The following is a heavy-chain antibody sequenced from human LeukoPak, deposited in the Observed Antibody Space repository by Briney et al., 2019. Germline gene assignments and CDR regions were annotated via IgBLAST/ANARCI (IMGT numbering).Heavy chain of an antibody. Sequence: SGTLSLTCAVSGAPISSNNWWWSWVRQPPGKGLEWIGEIYHSGSTNYNPSLKSRVTMSVDKSKNPFSLKLSSVTAADTAVYYCASAEPRGIIWYPYWGQGTLVTVSS. CDR2: IYHSGST. V-gene: IGHV4-4*02. CDR3: ASAEPRGIIWYPY. J-gene: IGHJ4*02. CDR1: GAPISSNNW. D-gene: IGHD6-13*01.